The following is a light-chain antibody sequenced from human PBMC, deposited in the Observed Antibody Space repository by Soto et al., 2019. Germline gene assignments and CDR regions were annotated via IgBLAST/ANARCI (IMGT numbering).Light chain of an antibody. CDR1: SSDIGGYNY. J-gene: IGLJ2*01. V-gene: IGLV2-14*01. CDR3: TSYTRSNTVI. CDR2: DVN. Sequence: QSVLTQPASVSGSPGQSITIACTGTSSDIGGYNYVSWYQQHPGTAPKLLIYDVNNRPSGVSDRLSGSKSGNTASLTVSGLQAEDEAHYYCTSYTRSNTVIFGGGTKLTVL.